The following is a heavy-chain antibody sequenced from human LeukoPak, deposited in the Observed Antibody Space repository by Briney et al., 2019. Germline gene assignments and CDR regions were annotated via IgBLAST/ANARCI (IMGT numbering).Heavy chain of an antibody. D-gene: IGHD3-22*01. CDR1: GFIFSNSA. J-gene: IGHJ4*02. Sequence: PGRSLTLSCAASGFIFSNSAMHWVRQAPGKGLEWVAAISYAGTNKYYTDSVKGRFTISRDNSNKTVDLQMNSLRTEDTAVYYCARGTSYTSGYYAFWGQGTLVTVSS. V-gene: IGHV3-30-3*01. CDR2: ISYAGTNK. CDR3: ARGTSYTSGYYAF.